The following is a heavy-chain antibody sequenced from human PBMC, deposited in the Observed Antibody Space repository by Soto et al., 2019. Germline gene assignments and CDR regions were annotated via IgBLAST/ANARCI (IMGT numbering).Heavy chain of an antibody. J-gene: IGHJ4*02. CDR1: GYTFTSYY. V-gene: IGHV1-46*03. Sequence: ASVKVSCKASGYTFTSYYMHWVRQAPGQGLEWVGIINPSGGSTSYAQKFQGRVTMTRDTSTSTVYMELSSLRSEDTAVYYCARERGSGSYSYRYIDYWGQGTLVTVSS. CDR2: INPSGGST. CDR3: ARERGSGSYSYRYIDY. D-gene: IGHD3-10*01.